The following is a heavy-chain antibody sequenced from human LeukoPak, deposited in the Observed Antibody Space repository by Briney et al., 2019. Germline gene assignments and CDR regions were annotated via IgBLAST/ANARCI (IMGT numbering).Heavy chain of an antibody. CDR3: ARGSDLKYFQY. CDR2: ISSGSSTI. J-gene: IGHJ1*01. V-gene: IGHV3-48*01. CDR1: GFTFSSYS. Sequence: PGGSLRLSCAASGFTFSSYSVNWVRQAPGKGLEWISYISSGSSTIYYADSVKGRFTISRDNAKNSLYLQMNSLRAEDMAVYYCARGSDLKYFQYWGQGTLVTVSS.